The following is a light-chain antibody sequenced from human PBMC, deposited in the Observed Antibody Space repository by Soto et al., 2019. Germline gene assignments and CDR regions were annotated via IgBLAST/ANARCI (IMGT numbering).Light chain of an antibody. Sequence: EIVLTQSPGTLSLSPGERATLSCRASQSVSSSYLAWYQQKPGQAPRLLIYGASSRATGIPDRFSGSGSGTDFTLTISRLDPEDFAVYYCQQYCSSPRMYTFGQGTKLEIK. V-gene: IGKV3-20*01. CDR2: GAS. CDR1: QSVSSSY. J-gene: IGKJ2*01. CDR3: QQYCSSPRMYT.